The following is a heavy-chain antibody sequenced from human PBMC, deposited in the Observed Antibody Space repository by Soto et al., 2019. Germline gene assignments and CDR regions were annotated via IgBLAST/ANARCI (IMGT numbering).Heavy chain of an antibody. Sequence: GGSLRLSCAASGFTFSSYWMHWVRQAPGKGLVWVSRINGDGSTTTYADSVKGRFIISRDNAKNMLYLQMNSLTAEDTAVYYCARPRYDGSGTPFESWGQGALVTVSS. CDR1: GFTFSSYW. CDR3: ARPRYDGSGTPFES. V-gene: IGHV3-74*01. J-gene: IGHJ4*02. D-gene: IGHD3-22*01. CDR2: INGDGSTT.